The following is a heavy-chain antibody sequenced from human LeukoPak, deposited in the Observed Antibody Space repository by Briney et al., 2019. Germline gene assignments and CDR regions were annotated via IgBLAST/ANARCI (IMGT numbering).Heavy chain of an antibody. V-gene: IGHV4-34*01. CDR3: ARNPPPYSSGWLDY. Sequence: SETLSLTCAVYGGSFSGYYWSWIRQPPGKGLEWIGEINHSGSTNYNPSLKSRVTMSVDTSKNQFSLKLSSVTAADTAVYYCARNPPPYSSGWLDYWGQGTLVTVSS. CDR2: INHSGST. J-gene: IGHJ4*02. CDR1: GGSFSGYY. D-gene: IGHD6-19*01.